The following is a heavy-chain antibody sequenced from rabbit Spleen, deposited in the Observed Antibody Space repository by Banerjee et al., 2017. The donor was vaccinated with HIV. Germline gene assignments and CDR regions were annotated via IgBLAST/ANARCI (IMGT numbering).Heavy chain of an antibody. V-gene: IGHV1S45*01. CDR3: ARDTSSSFSSYGMDL. CDR2: AVAGSSGNT. J-gene: IGHJ6*01. D-gene: IGHD1-1*01. CDR1: GFSFNSGYD. Sequence: QEQLEESGGGLVKPGASLTLTCKASGFSFNSGYDMCWVRQAPGKGLQWVACAVAGSSGNTYSATWAKGRFTISKTSSTTVTLQMTSLTAADTATYFCARDTSSSFSSYGMDLWGPGHPGHRL.